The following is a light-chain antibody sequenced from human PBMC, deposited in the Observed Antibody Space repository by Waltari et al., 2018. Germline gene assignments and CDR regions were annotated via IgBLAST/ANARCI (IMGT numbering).Light chain of an antibody. J-gene: IGLJ2*01. CDR3: SSYAGSNKLI. V-gene: IGLV2-8*01. Sequence: QSALTQPPSASGSPGQTVIISCTGTSSDIVAYTYVSWYQQIPGRAPALIIYEVDRRPPGVPDRFSGSKSGNTASLTVSGLQTEDEGDYYCSSYAGSNKLIFGGVTKLTVL. CDR1: SSDIVAYTY. CDR2: EVD.